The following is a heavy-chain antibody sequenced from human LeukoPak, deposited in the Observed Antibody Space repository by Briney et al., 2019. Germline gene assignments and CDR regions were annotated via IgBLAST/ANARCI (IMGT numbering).Heavy chain of an antibody. Sequence: SETLSLTCNVSGGSISRYYWSWIRQPPGKGLEWIGYIYYNGSTNYNPSLKSRVTISVDTSKNQFSLKLSSVTAADTAVYYCARHREYYYDSSGKYYFDYWGQGTLVTVSS. CDR1: GGSISRYY. CDR2: IYYNGST. D-gene: IGHD3-22*01. V-gene: IGHV4-59*08. J-gene: IGHJ4*02. CDR3: ARHREYYYDSSGKYYFDY.